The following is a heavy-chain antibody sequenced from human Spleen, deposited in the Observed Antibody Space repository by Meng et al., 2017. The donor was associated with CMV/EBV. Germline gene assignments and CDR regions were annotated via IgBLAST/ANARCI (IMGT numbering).Heavy chain of an antibody. D-gene: IGHD4-11*01. V-gene: IGHV3-23*01. J-gene: IGHJ5*02. Sequence: SGFTFSSYAMNWVRQAPGKGLEWVSDISGSGGSTYYPDSVKGRFTISRDNSKNTLYLQMNSLRAEDTAVYYCAKGSTVTNGGWFDPWGQGTVVTVSS. CDR1: GFTFSSYA. CDR2: ISGSGGST. CDR3: AKGSTVTNGGWFDP.